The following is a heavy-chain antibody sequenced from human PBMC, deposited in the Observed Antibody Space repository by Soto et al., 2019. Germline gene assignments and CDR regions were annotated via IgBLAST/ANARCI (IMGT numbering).Heavy chain of an antibody. Sequence: QEQLQESGPGLVKPSEPLSLTCTVSGDSLSSYYWSWLRQPPGKGLEWIGCVFDTGSTDYNPALKSRVTISVDTSKNQFSLRRTSVTAADTAVYYCARGPIVVLQAAWFDPWGQGTLVTVSS. J-gene: IGHJ5*02. CDR1: GDSLSSYY. CDR3: ARGPIVVLQAAWFDP. V-gene: IGHV4-59*01. D-gene: IGHD2-2*01. CDR2: VFDTGST.